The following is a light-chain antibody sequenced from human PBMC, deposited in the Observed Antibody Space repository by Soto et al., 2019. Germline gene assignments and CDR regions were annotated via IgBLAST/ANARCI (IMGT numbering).Light chain of an antibody. CDR3: QESYTTPAVS. CDR1: QNIDNY. Sequence: DIQMAQSPSSLSASLGDRVTITCRASQNIDNYLNWYQQKPGKAPKLLIYATSTLQRGVTSRFSGSGSGTEFTVTISSLQAEDFATYFCQESYTTPAVSFGGGTKVDIK. J-gene: IGKJ4*01. CDR2: ATS. V-gene: IGKV1-39*01.